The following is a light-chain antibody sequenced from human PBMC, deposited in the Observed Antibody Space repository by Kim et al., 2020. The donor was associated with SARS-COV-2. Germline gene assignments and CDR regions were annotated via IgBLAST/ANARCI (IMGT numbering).Light chain of an antibody. V-gene: IGKV3-20*01. J-gene: IGKJ2*02. Sequence: IVLPQSPGTLSLSPGERATLSCRASQSVSSNSLAWLQQKPGQAPRVLMYATSRRATGIPERFSGSGSGTDFTLTISRLEPEDFAVYYCQQHRSSPCTFGQGTKLE. CDR2: ATS. CDR3: QQHRSSPCT. CDR1: QSVSSNS.